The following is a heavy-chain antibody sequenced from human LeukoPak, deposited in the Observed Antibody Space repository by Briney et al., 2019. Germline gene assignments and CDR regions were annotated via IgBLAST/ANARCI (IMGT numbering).Heavy chain of an antibody. D-gene: IGHD3-10*01. V-gene: IGHV3-23*01. CDR3: ATSHCYFQPCHARGD. J-gene: IGHJ4*02. CDR1: GFAFSGFG. Sequence: PGGSLRLSCAASSGFAFSGFGMSWVHQAPGKGLEWVAGLSVGSERIYYADSVKGRFVVSRDNSKNTLYLEMTILRAEDTAIYYCATSHCYFQPCHARGDWGRGTVVTVSS. CDR2: LSVGSERI.